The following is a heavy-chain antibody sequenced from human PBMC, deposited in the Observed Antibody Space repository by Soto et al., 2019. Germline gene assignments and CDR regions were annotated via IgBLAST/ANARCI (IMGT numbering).Heavy chain of an antibody. J-gene: IGHJ6*02. Sequence: PGGSLRLSCEASGFTFSAYSMNWVRQAPGKGLEWVSFISGSGRFIYYAESTEGRFTISRDNAKNSLFLQLSSLRAEDTAVYYCARDRQPERAYYGMDVWGQGTTVTVSS. D-gene: IGHD6-13*01. CDR2: ISGSGRFI. V-gene: IGHV3-21*01. CDR1: GFTFSAYS. CDR3: ARDRQPERAYYGMDV.